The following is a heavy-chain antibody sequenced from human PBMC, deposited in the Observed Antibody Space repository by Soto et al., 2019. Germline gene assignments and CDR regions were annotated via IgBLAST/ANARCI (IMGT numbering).Heavy chain of an antibody. CDR3: ACGGSGWYSPFDY. Sequence: PGGSLRLSCAASGFTFSSYAMSWVRQAPGKGLEWVSAISGSGGSTYYADSVKGRFTISRDNSKNTLYLQMNSLRAEDTAVYYCACGGSGWYSPFDYWGQGTLVTVSS. J-gene: IGHJ4*02. D-gene: IGHD6-19*01. V-gene: IGHV3-23*01. CDR1: GFTFSSYA. CDR2: ISGSGGST.